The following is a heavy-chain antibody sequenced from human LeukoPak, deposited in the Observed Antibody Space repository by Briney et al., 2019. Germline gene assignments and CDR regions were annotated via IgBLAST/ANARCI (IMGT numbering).Heavy chain of an antibody. V-gene: IGHV4-4*09. CDR1: GGSISSYY. D-gene: IGHD6-13*01. CDR3: ARQGVSSSWPRPTDYYYYMDV. J-gene: IGHJ6*03. Sequence: SETLSHTCTVSGGSISSYYWSWIRQPPGKGLEWIGYIYTSGSTNYNPSLKSRVTISVDTSKNQFSLKLSSVTAADTAVYYCARQGVSSSWPRPTDYYYYMDVWGKGTTVTVSS. CDR2: IYTSGST.